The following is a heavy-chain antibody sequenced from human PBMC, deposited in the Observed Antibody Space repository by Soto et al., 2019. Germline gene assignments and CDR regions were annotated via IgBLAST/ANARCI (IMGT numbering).Heavy chain of an antibody. CDR2: ISGNGGRT. CDR3: AKRHLALRCFDY. D-gene: IGHD3-16*02. Sequence: EVQLLDSGGGLVQPGGSLRLSCAASGFIFSNYAMSWVRQAPVKGLEWVSTISGNGGRTYYADYVKGLFTISRDNYKNTLFLQRNRLRTEDTAVYYCAKRHLALRCFDYWGQGTLVTVSS. V-gene: IGHV3-23*01. CDR1: GFIFSNYA. J-gene: IGHJ4*02.